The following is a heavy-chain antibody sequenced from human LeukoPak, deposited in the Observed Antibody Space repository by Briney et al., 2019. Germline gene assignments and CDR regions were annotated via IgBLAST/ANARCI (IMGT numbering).Heavy chain of an antibody. J-gene: IGHJ4*02. CDR3: AKDFVTMVRGVSHYFDY. D-gene: IGHD3-10*01. Sequence: GRSLRLSCAASGFTFSSYGMHWVRQAPGKGLEWVAVIWYDGSNIYYADSVKGRFTISRDNSKNTLYLQMNSLRAEDTAVYYCAKDFVTMVRGVSHYFDYWGQGTLVTVSS. V-gene: IGHV3-33*06. CDR1: GFTFSSYG. CDR2: IWYDGSNI.